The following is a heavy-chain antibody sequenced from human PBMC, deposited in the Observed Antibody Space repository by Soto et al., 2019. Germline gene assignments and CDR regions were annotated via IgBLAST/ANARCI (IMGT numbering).Heavy chain of an antibody. J-gene: IGHJ4*02. CDR1: GFTFSSSA. CDR3: ARVVISGSYLDY. D-gene: IGHD1-26*01. CDR2: ISGSGGST. V-gene: IGHV3-23*01. Sequence: GGSLRLSCAASGFTFSSSAMSWVRQAPGKGLEWVSTISGSGGSTYYADSVKGRFTISRDNAKNSLYLQMNSLRAEDTAVYYCARVVISGSYLDYWGQGTLVTVSS.